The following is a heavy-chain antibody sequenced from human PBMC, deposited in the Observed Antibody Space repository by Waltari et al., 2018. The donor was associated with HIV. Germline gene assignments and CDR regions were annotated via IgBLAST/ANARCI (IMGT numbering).Heavy chain of an antibody. J-gene: IGHJ4*02. CDR1: GFTFNNYV. CDR3: AKPYSESYYGTRYYFDY. D-gene: IGHD1-26*01. Sequence: EVQLVESGGGLVQPGGSLRLSCAASGFTFNNYVMTWVRQAPGKGRQWVSTISVRGGSTYYADSVKGRFTISRDNSKNSLYLQMNSLRAEDTAVYYCAKPYSESYYGTRYYFDYWGQGTLATVSS. CDR2: ISVRGGST. V-gene: IGHV3-23*04.